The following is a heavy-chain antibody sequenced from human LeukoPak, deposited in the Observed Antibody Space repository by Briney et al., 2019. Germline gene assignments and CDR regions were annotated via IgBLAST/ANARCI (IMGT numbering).Heavy chain of an antibody. V-gene: IGHV3-49*03. CDR1: GFTFGDYA. D-gene: IGHD3-3*01. CDR3: TRHYDFWSGYRGDAFDI. Sequence: GGSLRLSCTASGFTFGDYAMSWSRQAPGKGLEWVGFIRSKAYGGTTEYAASVKGRFTISRDDSKSIAYLQMNSLKTEDTAVYYCTRHYDFWSGYRGDAFDIWGQGTMVTVSS. CDR2: IRSKAYGGTT. J-gene: IGHJ3*02.